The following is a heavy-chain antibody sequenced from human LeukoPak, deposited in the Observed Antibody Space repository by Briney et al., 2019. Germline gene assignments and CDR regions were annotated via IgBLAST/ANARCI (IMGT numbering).Heavy chain of an antibody. CDR3: VLRYFDWLFNYGMDV. V-gene: IGHV1-18*01. D-gene: IGHD3-9*01. Sequence: ASVKVSCKASNYTFTSYGISWVRQAPGQGLEWMAWINAYNGDTNYAQRFQGRVTLTTDTSTSTAYMELRSLRSEDTAVYYCVLRYFDWLFNYGMDVWGQGTTVTVSS. CDR1: NYTFTSYG. J-gene: IGHJ6*02. CDR2: INAYNGDT.